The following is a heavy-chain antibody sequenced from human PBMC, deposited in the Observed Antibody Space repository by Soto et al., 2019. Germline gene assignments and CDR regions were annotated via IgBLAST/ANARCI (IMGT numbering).Heavy chain of an antibody. J-gene: IGHJ6*03. CDR3: ARHSGITGTTLYYYYYYYMDV. CDR1: GGSISSSSYY. Sequence: SETLSLTCTVSGGSISSSSYYWGWIRQPPGKGLEWIGSIYYSGSTYYNPSLKSRVTISVDTSKNQFSLKLSSVTAADTAVYYCARHSGITGTTLYYYYYYYMDVWGKGTKVTVSS. V-gene: IGHV4-39*01. D-gene: IGHD1-7*01. CDR2: IYYSGST.